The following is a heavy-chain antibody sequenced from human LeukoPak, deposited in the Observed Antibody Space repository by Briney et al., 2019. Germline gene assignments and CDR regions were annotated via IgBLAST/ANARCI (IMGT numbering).Heavy chain of an antibody. CDR1: GGTFSSYA. CDR3: ARAARSSGPAYYYYMDV. V-gene: IGHV1-69*05. CDR2: IVPIFGTA. D-gene: IGHD6-19*01. J-gene: IGHJ6*03. Sequence: SVKVSCKASGGTFSSYAISWARQAPGQGLEWMGGIVPIFGTANYAQKFQGRVTITTDESTSTAYMELSSLRSEDTAVYYCARAARSSGPAYYYYMDVWGKGTTVTVSS.